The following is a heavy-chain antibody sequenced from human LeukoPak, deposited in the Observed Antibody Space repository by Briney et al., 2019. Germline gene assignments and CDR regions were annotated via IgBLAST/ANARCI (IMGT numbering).Heavy chain of an antibody. V-gene: IGHV1-2*02. Sequence: GASVKVSCKASGYTFTAYYIHWVRQAPGQGLEWMGWMDPVSGGTNYAQRFQGRVTMTRDSSISTAYMQLSSLRSDDTADTAVYYCARGVGSSWFDPWGKGTLVTVSS. CDR2: MDPVSGGT. D-gene: IGHD2-15*01. J-gene: IGHJ5*02. CDR3: ARGVGSSWFDP. CDR1: GYTFTAYY.